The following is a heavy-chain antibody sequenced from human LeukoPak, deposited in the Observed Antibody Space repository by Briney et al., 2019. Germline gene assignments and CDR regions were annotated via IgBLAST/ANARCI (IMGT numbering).Heavy chain of an antibody. CDR1: GYTFTSYD. CDR2: MNPNSGNT. V-gene: IGHV1-8*01. CDR3: ARVYGDYYYHYGMDV. J-gene: IGHJ6*02. D-gene: IGHD4-17*01. Sequence: GASVKVSCKASGYTFTSYDINWVRQATGQGLEWMGWMNPNSGNTGYAQKFQGRVTMTRNTSISTAYMELSSLRSEDTAVYYCARVYGDYYYHYGMDVWGQGTTVTVSS.